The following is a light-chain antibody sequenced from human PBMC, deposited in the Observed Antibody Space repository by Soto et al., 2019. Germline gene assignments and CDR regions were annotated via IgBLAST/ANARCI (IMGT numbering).Light chain of an antibody. V-gene: IGLV2-8*01. J-gene: IGLJ2*01. CDR1: TSDVGGYNY. CDR3: SSYAGSKNFIL. Sequence: QSVLTQPPSASGSPGKSVTISCTGTTSDVGGYNYVSWYQLHPGKVPKLIISEVNKRPSGVPDRFSGSKSGSTASLTVSGLQAEDKADYFCSSYAGSKNFILFGGGTKLTVL. CDR2: EVN.